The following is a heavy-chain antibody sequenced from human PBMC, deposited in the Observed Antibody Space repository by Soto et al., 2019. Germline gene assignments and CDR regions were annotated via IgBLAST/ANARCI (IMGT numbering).Heavy chain of an antibody. CDR3: ACSLVDNWNYVNWFDP. Sequence: SETLSLTCTVSGGSISSSSYYWGWIRQPPGKGLEWIGSIYYSGSTYYNPSLKSRVTISVDTSKNQFSLKLSSVTAADTAVYYCACSLVDNWNYVNWFDPWGQGTLVTVSS. CDR2: IYYSGST. V-gene: IGHV4-39*01. J-gene: IGHJ5*02. CDR1: GGSISSSSYY. D-gene: IGHD1-7*01.